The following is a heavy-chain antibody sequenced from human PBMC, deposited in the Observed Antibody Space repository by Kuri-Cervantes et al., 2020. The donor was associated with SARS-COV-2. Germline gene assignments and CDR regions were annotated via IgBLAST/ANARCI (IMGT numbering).Heavy chain of an antibody. J-gene: IGHJ6*02. Sequence: GESLKISCAASGFTFSSYAMSWVRQAPGKGLEWVSVIYSGGSSTYYADSVKGRFTISRDNSKNTQYLQMNSLRAEDTAVYYCAKDLGDYGMDVWGQGTTVTVSS. V-gene: IGHV3-23*03. CDR3: AKDLGDYGMDV. CDR2: IYSGGSST. CDR1: GFTFSSYA. D-gene: IGHD3-16*01.